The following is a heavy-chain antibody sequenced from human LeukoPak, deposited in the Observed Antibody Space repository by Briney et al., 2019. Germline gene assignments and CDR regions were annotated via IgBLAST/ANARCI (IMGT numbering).Heavy chain of an antibody. J-gene: IGHJ4*02. Sequence: SETLSLTCAVYGGSFSGYYWSWIRQPPGKGLEWIGYGYYSGNTNYNPSLKSRVTISLDTSKNQFSLRLSSVTAADTAVYYCARHGSGGLFDYWGQGTLVTVSS. D-gene: IGHD3-3*01. CDR1: GGSFSGYY. CDR2: GYYSGNT. CDR3: ARHGSGGLFDY. V-gene: IGHV4-59*08.